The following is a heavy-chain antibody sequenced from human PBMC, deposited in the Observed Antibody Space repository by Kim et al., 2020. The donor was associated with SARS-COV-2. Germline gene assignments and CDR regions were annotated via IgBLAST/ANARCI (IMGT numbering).Heavy chain of an antibody. Sequence: ASVKVSCKASGYTFTHYFIHWVRQAPGQGLEWMGRINPNSGGTDSAQKFQGRVTMTRDTSISTVYLELNRLTHDDAAVYYCAKGYNYGFEGNVWGQGITVIVSS. J-gene: IGHJ6*02. CDR1: GYTFTHYF. D-gene: IGHD3-10*01. CDR2: INPNSGGT. CDR3: AKGYNYGFEGNV. V-gene: IGHV1-2*02.